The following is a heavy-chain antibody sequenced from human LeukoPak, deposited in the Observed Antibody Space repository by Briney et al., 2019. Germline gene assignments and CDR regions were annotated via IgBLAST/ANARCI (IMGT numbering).Heavy chain of an antibody. CDR1: GFTFSTYW. J-gene: IGHJ1*01. CDR3: ARVSGPSSF. V-gene: IGHV3-74*01. CDR2: ISSDGTTP. D-gene: IGHD6-25*01. Sequence: PGGTLRLSCAASGFTFSTYWMYWFRQAPGKGLVWVSRISSDGTTPHYAGSVKGRFTIFRDTAKNTVYLQMNSLRVEDTAVYYCARVSGPSSFWGQGTLVTV.